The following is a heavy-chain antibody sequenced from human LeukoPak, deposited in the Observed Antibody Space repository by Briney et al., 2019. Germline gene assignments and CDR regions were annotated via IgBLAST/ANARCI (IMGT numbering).Heavy chain of an antibody. D-gene: IGHD4-11*01. V-gene: IGHV4-31*03. CDR2: IYYSGST. J-gene: IGHJ6*02. Sequence: SETLSLTCTVSGGSISSGGYYWSWIRQHPGKGLEWIGYIYYSGSTYYNPSLKSRVTISVDTSKNQFSLKLSSVTAADTAVYYCASLTVTENYYGMDVWGQGTTVTVSS. CDR3: ASLTVTENYYGMDV. CDR1: GGSISSGGYY.